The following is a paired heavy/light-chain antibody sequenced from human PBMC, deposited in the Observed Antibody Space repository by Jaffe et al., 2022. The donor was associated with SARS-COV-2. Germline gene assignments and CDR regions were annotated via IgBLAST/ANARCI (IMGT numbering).Light chain of an antibody. CDR3: CSYAGSSTLEV. J-gene: IGLJ3*02. Sequence: QSALTQPASVSGSPGQSITISCTGTSSDVGTYKIVSWYQHHPGKAPKLIIYEGTKRPSGVSNRFSGSRSGNTASLTISGLQAEDEADYYCCSYAGSSTLEVFGGGTKLTVL. CDR2: EGT. CDR1: SSDVGTYKI. V-gene: IGLV2-23*01.
Heavy chain of an antibody. Sequence: QVQLVQSGAEVKKPGASVKIPCKASGYTFPSNFIHWVRQAPGQRLEWMGWINAGNGNTKYSQNFQGRVTITRDTSASTTHMELSGLGYEDTAVYYCGRRAAAGLIDYWGQGTLVTVSS. CDR2: INAGNGNT. CDR3: GRRAAAGLIDY. J-gene: IGHJ4*02. V-gene: IGHV1-3*01. CDR1: GYTFPSNF. D-gene: IGHD6-13*01.